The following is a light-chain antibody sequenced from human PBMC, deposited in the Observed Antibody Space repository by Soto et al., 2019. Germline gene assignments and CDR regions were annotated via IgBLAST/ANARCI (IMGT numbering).Light chain of an antibody. J-gene: IGLJ3*02. CDR1: SSDVGGSNY. Sequence: QSALTQPASVSGSPGQSITISCSGTSSDVGGSNYVSWYQHHAGKAPKLIIYEVTKRPSGVPDRFSGSKSGNTASLTVSGLQTEDEADYYCSSFAGSNTLVFGGGTKLTVL. V-gene: IGLV2-8*01. CDR3: SSFAGSNTLV. CDR2: EVT.